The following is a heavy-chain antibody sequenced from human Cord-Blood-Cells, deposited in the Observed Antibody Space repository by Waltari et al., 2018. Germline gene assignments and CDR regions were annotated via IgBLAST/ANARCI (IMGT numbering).Heavy chain of an antibody. D-gene: IGHD3-10*01. Sequence: QVQLQQWGAGLLKPSETPSLTCAVYGGSFSGYYWSWIRQPPGKGLEWIGEINHSGSTNYNPSLKSRVTISVDTSKNQFSLKLSSVTAADTAVYYCARGSAVLLWFGESDAFDIWGQGTMVTVSS. CDR1: GGSFSGYY. V-gene: IGHV4-34*01. J-gene: IGHJ3*02. CDR2: INHSGST. CDR3: ARGSAVLLWFGESDAFDI.